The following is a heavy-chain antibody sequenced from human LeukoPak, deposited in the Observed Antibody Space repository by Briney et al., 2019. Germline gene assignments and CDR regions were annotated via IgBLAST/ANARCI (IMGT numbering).Heavy chain of an antibody. D-gene: IGHD3-10*01. CDR3: TRGGLTFGGN. J-gene: IGHJ4*02. V-gene: IGHV4-34*01. CDR1: GGSFSGYY. CDR2: INHSGST. Sequence: RTSETLSLTCAVYGGSFSGYYWSWIRQPPGKGLEWIGEINHSGSTNYNPSLKSRVTISIDKSKNQFSLRLTSVTAADTAVYYCTRGGLTFGGNWGQGILVTVSS.